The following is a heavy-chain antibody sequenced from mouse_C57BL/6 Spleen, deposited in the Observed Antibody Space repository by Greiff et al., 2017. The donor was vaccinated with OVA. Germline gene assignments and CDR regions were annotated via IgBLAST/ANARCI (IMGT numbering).Heavy chain of an antibody. J-gene: IGHJ2*01. V-gene: IGHV6-3*01. CDR2: IRLKSDNYAT. Sequence: DVKLQESGGGLVQPGGSMKLSCVASGFTFSNYWMNWVRQSPEKGLEWVAQIRLKSDNYATHYAESMKGRITISRDDSKSSVDLQMNNLRAEDTGIYYCTAWTYYFDYWGQGTTLTVST. CDR1: GFTFSNYW. CDR3: TAWTYYFDY.